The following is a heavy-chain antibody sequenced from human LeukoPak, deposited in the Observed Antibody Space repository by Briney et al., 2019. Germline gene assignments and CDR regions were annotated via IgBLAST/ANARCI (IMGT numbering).Heavy chain of an antibody. CDR3: ARDLISRWAVITMIVVGPFDY. CDR2: ISSSSSYI. Sequence: GGSLRLSCAASGFTFSSYSMNWVRQAPGKGLEWVSSISSSSSYIYYADSVKGRFTISRDNAKNSLYLQMNSLRAEDTAVYYCARDLISRWAVITMIVVGPFDYWGQGTLVTVSS. V-gene: IGHV3-21*01. D-gene: IGHD3-22*01. CDR1: GFTFSSYS. J-gene: IGHJ4*02.